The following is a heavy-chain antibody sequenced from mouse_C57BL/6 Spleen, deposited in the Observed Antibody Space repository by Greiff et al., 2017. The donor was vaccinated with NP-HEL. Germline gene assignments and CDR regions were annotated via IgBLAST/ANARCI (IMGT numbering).Heavy chain of an antibody. CDR1: GYTFTSYW. V-gene: IGHV1-52*01. J-gene: IGHJ1*03. D-gene: IGHD1-1*01. CDR2: IDPSDSET. Sequence: QVQLQQPGAELVRPGSSVKLSCKASGYTFTSYWMHWVKQRPKKGLEWIGNIDPSDSETHYNQKFKDKATLTVDKSYSTAYMQRSSLTSEDSAVYCCAREGVAHWYFDVWGTGTTVTVSS. CDR3: AREGVAHWYFDV.